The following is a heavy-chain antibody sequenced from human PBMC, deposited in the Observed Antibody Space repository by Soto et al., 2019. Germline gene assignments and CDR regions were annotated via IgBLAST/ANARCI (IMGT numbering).Heavy chain of an antibody. CDR1: GFTFSSYG. V-gene: IGHV3-33*01. D-gene: IGHD2-15*01. CDR2: IWYDGSNK. CDR3: ARDSGIVEFDY. J-gene: IGHJ4*02. Sequence: GGSLRLSCAASGFTFSSYGMHWVRQAPGKGLEWVAVIWYDGSNKYYADSVKGRFTISRDNSKNTLYLQMNSLRAEDTAVYYCARDSGIVEFDYWGQGTLVTVSS.